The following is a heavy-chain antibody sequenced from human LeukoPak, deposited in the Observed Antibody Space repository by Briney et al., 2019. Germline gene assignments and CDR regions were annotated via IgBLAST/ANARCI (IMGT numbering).Heavy chain of an antibody. Sequence: GGSLRLSCAASGFTFSSYAMHWVRQAPGKGLEWVAVISYDGSNKYYADSVKGRFTISRDNSKNTPYLQMNSLRAEDTAVYYCARDDCSSTSCLFLSHYFDYWGQGTLVTVSS. V-gene: IGHV3-30-3*01. CDR1: GFTFSSYA. J-gene: IGHJ4*02. CDR2: ISYDGSNK. CDR3: ARDDCSSTSCLFLSHYFDY. D-gene: IGHD2-2*01.